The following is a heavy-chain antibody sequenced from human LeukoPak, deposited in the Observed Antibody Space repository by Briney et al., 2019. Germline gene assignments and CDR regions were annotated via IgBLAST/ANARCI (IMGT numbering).Heavy chain of an antibody. D-gene: IGHD4-17*01. Sequence: GGSLRLSCAASGFTFRSHDMSWVRQAPGKGLEWVSGISASGGSTFYADSVKGRFTISRDNSKNTLYLQMNGLRAEDTAVYYCARDHSHSYGPGENWGQGTLVTVSS. V-gene: IGHV3-23*01. J-gene: IGHJ4*02. CDR1: GFTFRSHD. CDR3: ARDHSHSYGPGEN. CDR2: ISASGGST.